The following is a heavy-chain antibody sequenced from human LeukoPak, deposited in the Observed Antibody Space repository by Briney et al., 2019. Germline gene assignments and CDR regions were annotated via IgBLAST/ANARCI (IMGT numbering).Heavy chain of an antibody. D-gene: IGHD1-14*01. CDR2: IYYSGST. CDR1: GGSISSYY. CDR3: ASHRFRIKEFDY. J-gene: IGHJ4*02. Sequence: SETLSLTCTVSGGSISSYYWSWIRQPPGKGLEWIGYIYYSGSTNYNPSLKSRVTISVDTSKNQFSLKLSSVTAADTAVYYCASHRFRIKEFDYWGQGTLVTVCS. V-gene: IGHV4-59*12.